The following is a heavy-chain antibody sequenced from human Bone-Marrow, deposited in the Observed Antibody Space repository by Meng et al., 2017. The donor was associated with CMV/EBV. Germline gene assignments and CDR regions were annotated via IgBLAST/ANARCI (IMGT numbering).Heavy chain of an antibody. CDR1: GGSFSGYY. V-gene: IGHV4-34*01. CDR2: INHSGST. J-gene: IGHJ4*02. CDR3: AAQYYDFWSGDSPLGY. Sequence: SETLSLTCAVYGGSFSGYYWSWIRQPPGKGLEWIGEINHSGSTNYNPSLKSRVTISVDTSKNQFSLKLSSVTAADTAVYYCAAQYYDFWSGDSPLGYWGQGTLVTVSS. D-gene: IGHD3-3*01.